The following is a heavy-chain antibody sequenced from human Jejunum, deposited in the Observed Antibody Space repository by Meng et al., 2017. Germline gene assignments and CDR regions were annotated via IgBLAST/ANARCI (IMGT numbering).Heavy chain of an antibody. CDR1: GYTFTTYW. V-gene: IGHV5-51*01. CDR2: FNPGNSDT. D-gene: IGHD1/OR15-1a*01. J-gene: IGHJ3*02. Sequence: GGSLRLSCQGSGYTFTTYWIVWVRQMPGKGLEWMGIFNPGNSDTRNNPSFQGQVTMSADNSVSTAYLQWSSLEASDTAMYYCARRPNKRGDAFDIWGQGTMVTVPS. CDR3: ARRPNKRGDAFDI.